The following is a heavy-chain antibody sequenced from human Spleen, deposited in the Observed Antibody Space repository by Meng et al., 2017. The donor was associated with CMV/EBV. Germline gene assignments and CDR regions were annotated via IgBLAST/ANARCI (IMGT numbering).Heavy chain of an antibody. D-gene: IGHD1-1*01. V-gene: IGHV1-18*04. Sequence: ASVKVSCKASGYTFTGYYMHWVRQAPGQGPEWMGWISAYNGDTMYAPKVQGRVTMTTDTSTSTAYMELRSLRSDDTAVYYCARDQGNWNDVSWFDPWGHGTLVTVSS. CDR1: GYTFTGYY. CDR2: ISAYNGDT. J-gene: IGHJ5*02. CDR3: ARDQGNWNDVSWFDP.